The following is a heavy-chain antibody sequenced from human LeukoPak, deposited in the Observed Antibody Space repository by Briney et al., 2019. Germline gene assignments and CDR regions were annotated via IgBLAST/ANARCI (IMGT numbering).Heavy chain of an antibody. V-gene: IGHV3-21*01. CDR2: ISSSSSYI. CDR1: GFTFSSYS. J-gene: IGHJ6*02. CDR3: ARAEMVRLGYYYGMDV. Sequence: GGSLRLSCAASGFTFSSYSMNWVCQAPGKGLEWVSSISSSSSYIYYADSVKGRFTISRDNAKNSLYLQMNSLRAEDTAVYYCARAEMVRLGYYYGMDVWGQGTTVTVSS. D-gene: IGHD3-10*01.